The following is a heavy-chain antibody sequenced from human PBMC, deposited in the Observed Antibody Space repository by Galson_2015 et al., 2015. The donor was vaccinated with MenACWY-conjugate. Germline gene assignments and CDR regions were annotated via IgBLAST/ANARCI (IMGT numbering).Heavy chain of an antibody. V-gene: IGHV1-2*04. Sequence: SVKVSCKASGYTFSGYYMHWVRQAPGQGLEWMGWIDPNSGGTNYAQKFQGWVTMTRDTSISTAYMELSRLRSDDTAVYYCARDYSSSSGAFDYWGQGTLVTVSS. CDR1: GYTFSGYY. J-gene: IGHJ4*02. D-gene: IGHD6-6*01. CDR2: IDPNSGGT. CDR3: ARDYSSSSGAFDY.